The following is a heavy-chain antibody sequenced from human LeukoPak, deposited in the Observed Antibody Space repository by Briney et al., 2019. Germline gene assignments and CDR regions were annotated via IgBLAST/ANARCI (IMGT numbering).Heavy chain of an antibody. D-gene: IGHD5-18*01. J-gene: IGHJ6*03. CDR3: ARAPYSYGSPGGTRYYYYYYMDV. CDR2: IIPIFGTA. Sequence: SVKVSCKASGGTFSSYAISWVRQAPGQGLEWMGGIIPIFGTANYAQKFQGRVTITADESTSSAYMELSSLRSEDTAVYYCARAPYSYGSPGGTRYYYYYYMDVWGKGTTVTVSS. V-gene: IGHV1-69*13. CDR1: GGTFSSYA.